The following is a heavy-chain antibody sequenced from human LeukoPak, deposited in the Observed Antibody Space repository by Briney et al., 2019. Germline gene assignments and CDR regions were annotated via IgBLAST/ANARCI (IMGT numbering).Heavy chain of an antibody. CDR2: IFYTGST. CDR1: GGSFSGYY. CDR3: AKSNGYGLIDI. Sequence: SETLSLTCAVYGGSFSGYYWGWVRQPPGKALEWIGNIFYTGSTYYSPSLKSRVTISLDTSRNQFSLRLNSVTAADTAVYYCAKSNGYGLIDIWGQGTMVTVSS. J-gene: IGHJ3*02. D-gene: IGHD3-10*01. V-gene: IGHV4-34*12.